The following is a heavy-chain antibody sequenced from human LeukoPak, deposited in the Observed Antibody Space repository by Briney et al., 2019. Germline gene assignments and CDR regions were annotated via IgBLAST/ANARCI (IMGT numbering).Heavy chain of an antibody. V-gene: IGHV3-23*01. CDR2: ISISAGST. D-gene: IGHD1-26*01. J-gene: IGHJ3*02. CDR1: GFPFSNYA. Sequence: GGSLRLSCAASGFPFSNYAMSWVRQAPGKGLDWVSSISISAGSTYYADSVKGRFTISRYNSKNTLYGQMKSLRAEDTAVYYCAKGAGSDAFDIWGQGTMVTVSS. CDR3: AKGAGSDAFDI.